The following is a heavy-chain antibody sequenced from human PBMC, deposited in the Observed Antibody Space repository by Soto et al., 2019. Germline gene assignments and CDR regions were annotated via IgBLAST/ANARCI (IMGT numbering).Heavy chain of an antibody. D-gene: IGHD5-12*01. CDR3: ARGRGGYNFGAVY. V-gene: IGHV1-69*01. Sequence: QVQLVQSGAEVKKPGSSVQVSCKASGGGNLRDYRSTWVRQAPGQGLEWMGGIIPKLGSANYAQNFQGRVTITAEESTNTVYMELRSLRSEDTAVYYCARGRGGYNFGAVYWGQGTPVTVSS. CDR1: GGGNLRDYR. J-gene: IGHJ4*02. CDR2: IIPKLGSA.